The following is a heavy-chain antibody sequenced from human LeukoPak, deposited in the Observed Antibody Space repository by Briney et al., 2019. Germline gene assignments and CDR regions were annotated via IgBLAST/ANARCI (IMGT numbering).Heavy chain of an antibody. CDR3: ARDSAVVVVAPYYMDV. CDR1: GYSISSGYY. CDR2: MYHSGST. J-gene: IGHJ6*03. V-gene: IGHV4-38-2*02. Sequence: PSETLSLTCTVSGYSISSGYYWGWIRQPPGKGLEWIGSMYHSGSTYYNPSLKSRVTMSVDTSKNQFSLKLSSVTAADTAVYYCARDSAVVVVAPYYMDVWGKGTTVTVSS. D-gene: IGHD2-15*01.